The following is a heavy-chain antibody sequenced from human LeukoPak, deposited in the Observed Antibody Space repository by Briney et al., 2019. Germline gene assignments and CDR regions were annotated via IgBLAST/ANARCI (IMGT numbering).Heavy chain of an antibody. J-gene: IGHJ3*02. CDR3: ASLVGCCSGGSCARGAFDI. V-gene: IGHV4-61*02. D-gene: IGHD2-15*01. Sequence: PSETLSLTCTVSGGTISSGSYYWSWIRQPAGKGLEWIGRIYTSGSTNYNPALKSLTTISVATSKNKFSLKLSSVTAADTAVYYCASLVGCCSGGSCARGAFDIWGQGTMVTVSS. CDR2: IYTSGST. CDR1: GGTISSGSYY.